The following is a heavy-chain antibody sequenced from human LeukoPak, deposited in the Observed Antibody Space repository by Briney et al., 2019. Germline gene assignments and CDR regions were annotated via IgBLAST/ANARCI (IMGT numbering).Heavy chain of an antibody. CDR3: ARTPYYYDSSGYLPFDY. Sequence: SETLSLTXAVYGGSFSGYYWSWIRQPPGKGLEWIGEINHSGSTNYNPSLKSRVTISVDTSKNQFSLKLSSVTAADTAVYYCARTPYYYDSSGYLPFDYWGQGTLVTVSS. D-gene: IGHD3-22*01. J-gene: IGHJ4*02. V-gene: IGHV4-34*01. CDR2: INHSGST. CDR1: GGSFSGYY.